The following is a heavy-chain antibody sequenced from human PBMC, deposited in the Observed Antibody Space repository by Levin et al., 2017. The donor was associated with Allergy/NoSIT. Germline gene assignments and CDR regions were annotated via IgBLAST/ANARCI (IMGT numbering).Heavy chain of an antibody. CDR1: GDSISNDNYY. Sequence: SETLSLTCSVSGDSISNDNYYWTWIRQPPGKGLEWIGYIYYTGATYLNPSLQSRVTMSVDTTKKQFSLKLSSVTAADTAVYCWVKTGLLGYYFNNWGQGTLVTVSS. V-gene: IGHV4-30-4*01. D-gene: IGHD7-27*01. CDR3: VKTGLLGYYFNN. CDR2: IYYTGAT. J-gene: IGHJ4*02.